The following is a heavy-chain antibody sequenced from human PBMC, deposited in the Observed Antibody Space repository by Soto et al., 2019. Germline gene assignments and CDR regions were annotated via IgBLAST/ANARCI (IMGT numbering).Heavy chain of an antibody. CDR3: ARYRYSGSYFFDY. D-gene: IGHD1-26*01. V-gene: IGHV4-30-4*01. J-gene: IGHJ4*02. CDR1: GGSISSGDYY. Sequence: SETLSLTCTVSGGSISSGDYYWSWIRQPPGKGLEWIAYIHNSVSTHYNPSLKSRVTISVDTSKNQFSLKLSSVTAADTAVYYCARYRYSGSYFFDYWGQGIWVTVSS. CDR2: IHNSVST.